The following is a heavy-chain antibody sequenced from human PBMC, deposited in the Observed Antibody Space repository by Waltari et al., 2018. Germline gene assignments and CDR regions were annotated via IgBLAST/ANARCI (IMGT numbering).Heavy chain of an antibody. CDR3: ARVGSPRQYYYFDY. Sequence: EVQLVESGGVVVQPGGSLRLSCAASGLTFDDYAMHWVRQAPGKGLEWVSLISWDGGSTYYADSVKGRFTISRDNSKNTLYLQMNSLRAEDTAVYYCARVGSPRQYYYFDYWSQGTLVTVSS. CDR1: GLTFDDYA. CDR2: ISWDGGST. V-gene: IGHV3-43D*04. D-gene: IGHD2-2*01. J-gene: IGHJ4*02.